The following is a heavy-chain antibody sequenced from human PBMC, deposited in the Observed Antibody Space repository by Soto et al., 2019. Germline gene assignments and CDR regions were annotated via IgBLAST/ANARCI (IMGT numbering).Heavy chain of an antibody. D-gene: IGHD6-19*01. V-gene: IGHV4-59*01. CDR2: IYYSGST. CDR1: GGSISSYC. Sequence: SETLSRTCTVSGGSISSYCWSWMRQPPGKGLEWIGYIYYSGSTNYNPSLKSRVTISVDTSKNQFSLKLSSVTAADTAVYYCATSGGYSSGWYLDYWGQGTLVTVSS. J-gene: IGHJ4*02. CDR3: ATSGGYSSGWYLDY.